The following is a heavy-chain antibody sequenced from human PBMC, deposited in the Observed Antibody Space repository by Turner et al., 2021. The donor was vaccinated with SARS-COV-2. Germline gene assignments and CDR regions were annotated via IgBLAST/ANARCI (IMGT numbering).Heavy chain of an antibody. CDR3: ARHQGSASGYDHGMNV. Sequence: QVQLQESGPGLVKPSETLSLTCTVSGGSVSSTSCSWIRQSPGRGLEWIGYFYKIGSIDYNPTLRSRVTISVDTSKNQLSLNLISVTAADTAVYYCARHQGSASGYDHGMNVWGQGTAVIVSS. J-gene: IGHJ6*02. V-gene: IGHV4-59*08. CDR1: GGSVSSTS. CDR2: FYKIGSI. D-gene: IGHD1-26*01.